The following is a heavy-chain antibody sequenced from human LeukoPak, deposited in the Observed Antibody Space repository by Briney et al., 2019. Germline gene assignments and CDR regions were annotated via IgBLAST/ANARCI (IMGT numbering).Heavy chain of an antibody. CDR1: GFTFSSYW. CDR3: ARLSYGSGSYGQIDP. V-gene: IGHV3-74*01. J-gene: IGHJ5*02. D-gene: IGHD3-10*01. CDR2: INSDGSST. Sequence: GGSLRLSCAASGFTFSSYWMHWVRQAPGKGLVWVSRINSDGSSTSYADSAKGRFTISRDNAKNTLYLQMNSLRAEDTAVYGCARLSYGSGSYGQIDPWGQGTLVTVSS.